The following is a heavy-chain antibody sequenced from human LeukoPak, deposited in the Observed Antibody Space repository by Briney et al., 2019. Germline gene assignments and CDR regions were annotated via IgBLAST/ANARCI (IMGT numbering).Heavy chain of an antibody. D-gene: IGHD4-23*01. CDR3: ARRSGKKYYFDY. CDR2: INHSGST. V-gene: IGHV4-34*01. Sequence: SETLSLTCAVYGGSFSGYYWSWIRQPPRKGLEWIGEINHSGSTNYNPSLKSRVTISVDTSKNQFSLKLSSVTAADTAVYYCARRSGKKYYFDYWGQGTLVTVSS. J-gene: IGHJ4*02. CDR1: GGSFSGYY.